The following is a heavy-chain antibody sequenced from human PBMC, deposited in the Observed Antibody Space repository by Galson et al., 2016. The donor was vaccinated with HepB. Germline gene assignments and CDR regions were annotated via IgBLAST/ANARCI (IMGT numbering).Heavy chain of an antibody. CDR1: GYMFSIYA. D-gene: IGHD4-11*01. CDR2: IIPVFGTT. Sequence: SCKASGYMFSIYAINWVRQAPGQGLEWMGGIIPVFGTTDFPQKFQGRVTITADKSTSTVYMEVSSLTFEDTAIYYCARPHYSIRYYYHAMDVWGQGTTATVSS. CDR3: ARPHYSIRYYYHAMDV. V-gene: IGHV1-69*06. J-gene: IGHJ6*02.